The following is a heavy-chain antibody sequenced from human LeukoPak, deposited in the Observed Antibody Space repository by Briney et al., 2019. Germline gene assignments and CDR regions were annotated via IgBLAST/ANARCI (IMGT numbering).Heavy chain of an antibody. CDR3: ARGPRTTGHNDY. V-gene: IGHV3-30-3*01. Sequence: GGSLRLSCAASGFTFSTYAIHWVRQAPGKGLEWVAVISYDGSNTYYADSVKGRFTVSRDNSKNTLYLQMNSLTAEDTAVYYCARGPRTTGHNDYWGQGTLVTVSS. CDR2: ISYDGSNT. CDR1: GFTFSTYA. J-gene: IGHJ4*02. D-gene: IGHD1-1*01.